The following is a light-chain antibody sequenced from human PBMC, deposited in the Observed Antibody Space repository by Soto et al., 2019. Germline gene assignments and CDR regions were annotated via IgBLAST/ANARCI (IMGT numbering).Light chain of an antibody. CDR1: QSVSSN. CDR2: GAS. Sequence: EIVMTQSPATLYVSPGERATLSCRASQSVSSNLAWYQQKPGQAPRLLIYGASTRATGIPARFSGSGYGTEFTLTIRSLQSEDIEVYYGQQYNNWLITFGQGTRLEIK. J-gene: IGKJ5*01. V-gene: IGKV3-15*01. CDR3: QQYNNWLIT.